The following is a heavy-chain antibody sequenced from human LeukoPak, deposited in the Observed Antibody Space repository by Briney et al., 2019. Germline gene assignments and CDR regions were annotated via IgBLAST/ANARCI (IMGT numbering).Heavy chain of an antibody. J-gene: IGHJ6*03. CDR3: ARSYCSSTSCYSYYYMDV. CDR2: INPSGGST. Sequence: GASVKVSCKASGYTFTSYYMHWVRQAPGQGLEWMGIINPSGGSTSYAQKFQGRVTMTRDTSISTAYMELSRLRSDDTAVYYCARSYCSSTSCYSYYYMDVWGKGTTVTVSS. V-gene: IGHV1-46*01. D-gene: IGHD2-2*01. CDR1: GYTFTSYY.